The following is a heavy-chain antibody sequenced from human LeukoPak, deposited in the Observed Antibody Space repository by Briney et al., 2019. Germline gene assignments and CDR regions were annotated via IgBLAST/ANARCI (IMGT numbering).Heavy chain of an antibody. J-gene: IGHJ4*02. CDR3: ARKTAAAGSVLLYL. V-gene: IGHV3-21*01. D-gene: IGHD6-13*01. CDR1: GFTFSSYS. CDR2: ITTRSSYI. Sequence: GGSLRLSCAASGFTFSSYSMNWVRQAPGKWREWVASITTRSSYIYYADSVKGRYTISRDAAKSSLHLQVCSLRAEGTAVYSCARKTAAAGSVLLYLWGRGILVTVSS.